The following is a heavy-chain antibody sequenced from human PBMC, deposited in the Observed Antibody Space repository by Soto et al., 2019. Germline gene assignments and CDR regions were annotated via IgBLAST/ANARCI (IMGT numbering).Heavy chain of an antibody. V-gene: IGHV1-18*01. J-gene: IGHJ4*02. CDR1: GYTFTSYG. D-gene: IGHD3-10*01. CDR2: ISAYNGNT. CDR3: ARVRAPPYYYGSGSYYIYFDY. Sequence: ASVKVSCKASGYTFTSYGISWVRQAPGQGLEWMGWISAYNGNTSYAQKLQGRVTMTTDTSTSTAYMELRSLRSDDTAVYYCARVRAPPYYYGSGSYYIYFDYWGQGTLVTSPQ.